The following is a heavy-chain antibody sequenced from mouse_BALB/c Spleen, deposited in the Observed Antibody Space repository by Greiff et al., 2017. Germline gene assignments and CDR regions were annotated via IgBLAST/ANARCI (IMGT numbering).Heavy chain of an antibody. V-gene: IGHV3-2*02. J-gene: IGHJ3*01. D-gene: IGHD2-10*02. CDR2: ISYSGST. Sequence: EVKLVESGPGLVKPSQSLSLTCTVTGYSITSDYAWNWIRQFPGNKLEWMGYISYSGSTSYNPSLKSRISITRDTSKNQFFLQLNSVTTEDTATYYCARSAPYGNYEAYWGQGTLVTVSA. CDR3: ARSAPYGNYEAY. CDR1: GYSITSDYA.